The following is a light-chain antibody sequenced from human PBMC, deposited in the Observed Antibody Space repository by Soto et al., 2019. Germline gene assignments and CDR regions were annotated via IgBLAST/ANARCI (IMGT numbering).Light chain of an antibody. CDR3: QQYNNWPPT. CDR1: QSVSSN. Sequence: EIVLTQSPDTLSLSPGERATLSCRASQSVSSNLAWYQQKPGQAPRLLIYGASTRATGIPARFSGSGSGTEFTLIISSLQSGDFAVYYCQQYNNWPPTFGQGTRLEIK. V-gene: IGKV3-15*01. J-gene: IGKJ5*01. CDR2: GAS.